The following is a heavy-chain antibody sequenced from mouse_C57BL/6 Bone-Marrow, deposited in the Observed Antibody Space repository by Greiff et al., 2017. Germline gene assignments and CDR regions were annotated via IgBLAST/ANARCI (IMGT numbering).Heavy chain of an antibody. J-gene: IGHJ3*01. Sequence: VQLQQSGAELVRPGASVTLSCKASGYTFTDYEMHWVKQTPVHGLEWIGAIDPETGGTAYNQKFKGKAILTADKSSSTAYMELRSLTSEDSAVYYCTRFEDYDGFFAYWGQGTLVTVSA. D-gene: IGHD2-4*01. CDR3: TRFEDYDGFFAY. V-gene: IGHV1-15*01. CDR1: GYTFTDYE. CDR2: IDPETGGT.